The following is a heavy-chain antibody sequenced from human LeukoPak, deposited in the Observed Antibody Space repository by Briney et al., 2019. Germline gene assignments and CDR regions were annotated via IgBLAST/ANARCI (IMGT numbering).Heavy chain of an antibody. J-gene: IGHJ4*02. CDR1: GFTFDDYA. D-gene: IGHD3-3*01. V-gene: IGHV3-9*01. CDR2: ISWNSGSI. Sequence: GRSLRLSCAASGFTFDDYAMHWVRHAPGKGLEWVSGISWNSGSIGYADSVKGRFTISRDNAKNSLYLQMNSLRAEDTAVYYCARAGREDDLGYWGQGTLVTVSS. CDR3: ARAGREDDLGY.